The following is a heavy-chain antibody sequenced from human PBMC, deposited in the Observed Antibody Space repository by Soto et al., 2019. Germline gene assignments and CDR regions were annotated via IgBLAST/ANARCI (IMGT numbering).Heavy chain of an antibody. CDR2: IYYSGST. D-gene: IGHD3-10*01. V-gene: IGHV4-31*03. Sequence: QVQLQESGPGVVKPSQTLSLTCTVSGVSINSGGYYWSWIRHRSGEGLEWIGYIYYSGSTYYNPSLKSRVSISIERSKNQFSLKLSSVTAADTAMYYCARDGGVRGESWYFNVWGRGTLVTVSS. J-gene: IGHJ2*01. CDR3: ARDGGVRGESWYFNV. CDR1: GVSINSGGYY.